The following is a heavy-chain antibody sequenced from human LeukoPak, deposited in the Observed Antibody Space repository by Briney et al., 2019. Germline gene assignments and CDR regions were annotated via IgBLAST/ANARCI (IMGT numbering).Heavy chain of an antibody. CDR3: ARHSWYCSGGSCECAFDI. Sequence: SGTLSLTCTVSGGSISSYYWSWIRQPPGKGLEWIGNIYYSGDTSYNPSLNSRVTISVDTSKDQFSLKLSSVTAADTAVYHCARHSWYCSGGSCECAFDIWGQGTMVTVSS. CDR1: GGSISSYY. D-gene: IGHD2-15*01. J-gene: IGHJ3*02. V-gene: IGHV4-59*04. CDR2: IYYSGDT.